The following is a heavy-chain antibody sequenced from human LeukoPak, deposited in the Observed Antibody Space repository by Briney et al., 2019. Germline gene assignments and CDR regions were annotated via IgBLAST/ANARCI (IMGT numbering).Heavy chain of an antibody. D-gene: IGHD3-10*01. V-gene: IGHV4-4*07. J-gene: IGHJ6*02. CDR3: AREVYYYGSGSYRYYYYGMDV. CDR2: IYTSGST. CDR1: GGSISSYY. Sequence: PSETLSLTCTVSGGSISSYYWSWIRQPAGKGLEWIGRIYTSGSTNYNPSLKSRVTMSVDTSKSQFSLKPSSVTAADTAVYYCAREVYYYGSGSYRYYYYGMDVWGQGTTVTVSS.